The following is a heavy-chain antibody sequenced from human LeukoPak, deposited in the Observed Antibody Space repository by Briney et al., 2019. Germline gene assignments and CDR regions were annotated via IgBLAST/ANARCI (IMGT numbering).Heavy chain of an antibody. D-gene: IGHD2-21*02. CDR1: GFTFSSYA. J-gene: IGHJ4*02. CDR3: ASGVTQSRYFDY. CDR2: ISGSGGST. V-gene: IGHV3-23*01. Sequence: PGGSLRLSCAASGFTFSSYAMSWVRQAPGKGLEWVSAISGSGGSTYYADSVKGRFTISRDNSKNTLYLQMNSLRAEDTAVYYCASGVTQSRYFDYWGQGTLVTVSS.